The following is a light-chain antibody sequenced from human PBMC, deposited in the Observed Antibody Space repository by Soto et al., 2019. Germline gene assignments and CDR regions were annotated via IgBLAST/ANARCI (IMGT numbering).Light chain of an antibody. CDR1: QSVTNKS. Sequence: ELGLTQSPGTISLSPGERATLSCRASQSVTNKSLAWYHRKPGQPPRLLIYGTSYRSTDIPRRFSGSGSGTDFTLTITRLEPEDFAVYYCQQYGSSPPTFGQGTKVEIK. CDR3: QQYGSSPPT. J-gene: IGKJ1*01. CDR2: GTS. V-gene: IGKV3-20*01.